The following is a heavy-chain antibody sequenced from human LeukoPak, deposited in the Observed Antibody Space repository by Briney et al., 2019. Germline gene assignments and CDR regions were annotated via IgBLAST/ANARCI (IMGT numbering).Heavy chain of an antibody. CDR3: ARLPPAARGGLVDF. CDR1: GGSISNSYSY. D-gene: IGHD6-13*01. J-gene: IGHJ4*02. Sequence: SETLSLTCTVSGGSISNSYSYWGWIRQPPGKGLEWIASIYYSGGTTFYNPSLKSRVTISVDTSKNQFSLRLSSVTAADTAVYYCARLPPAARGGLVDFWGQGTLVTVSP. V-gene: IGHV4-39*01. CDR2: IYYSGGTT.